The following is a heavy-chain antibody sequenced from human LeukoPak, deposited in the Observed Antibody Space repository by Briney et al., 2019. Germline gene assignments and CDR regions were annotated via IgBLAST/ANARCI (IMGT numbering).Heavy chain of an antibody. Sequence: SETLSLTCTVSGGSISSSSYYGGWIRQPPGKGLEWLGSIYYSGSTYYNPSLKSRVTISVDTSKNQFSLKLSSVTAADTAAYYCARIGPGIVVVAAAPVSYYYFDYWGQGTLVTVSS. CDR1: GGSISSSSYY. J-gene: IGHJ4*02. CDR3: ARIGPGIVVVAAAPVSYYYFDY. CDR2: IYYSGST. D-gene: IGHD2-15*01. V-gene: IGHV4-39*07.